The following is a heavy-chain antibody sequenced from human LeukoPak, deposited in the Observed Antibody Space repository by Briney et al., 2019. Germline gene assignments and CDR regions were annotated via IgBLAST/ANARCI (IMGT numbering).Heavy chain of an antibody. CDR1: GGTFSSYA. Sequence: GASVKVSCKASGGTFSSYAISWVRQAPGQGLEWMGGIIPIFGTANYAQKFQGRVTITADESTSTDYMELSRLRSEDTPVYYCARDVRYYDSSCYQPYYFDYWAQGPLVTVSS. J-gene: IGHJ4*02. CDR3: ARDVRYYDSSCYQPYYFDY. V-gene: IGHV1-69*01. CDR2: IIPIFGTA. D-gene: IGHD3-22*01.